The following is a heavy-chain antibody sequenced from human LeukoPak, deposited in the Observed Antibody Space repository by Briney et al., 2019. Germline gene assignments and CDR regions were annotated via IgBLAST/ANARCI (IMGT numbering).Heavy chain of an antibody. D-gene: IGHD2-2*02. CDR1: GGTFNSSA. CDR3: AVVGCSSTSCYRTMYYYGMDV. Sequence: GASVKVSCKASGGTFNSSAFNWVRQAPGQGLEWMGRIIPTLGRVNTAQNFQGRLTISADKSTSTAYMELSSLRSEDTAVYYCAVVGCSSTSCYRTMYYYGMDVWGQGTTVTVSS. V-gene: IGHV1-69*04. CDR2: IIPTLGRV. J-gene: IGHJ6*02.